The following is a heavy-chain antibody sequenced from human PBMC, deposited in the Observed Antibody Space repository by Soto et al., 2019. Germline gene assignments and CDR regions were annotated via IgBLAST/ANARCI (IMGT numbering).Heavy chain of an antibody. D-gene: IGHD2-8*01. V-gene: IGHV3-74*01. Sequence: PGGSLRLSCAASGFTFSSYWMHWVRQAPGKGLVWVSRINSDGSSTSYADSVKGRFTISRDNAKNTLYLQMNSLRAEDTAVYYCARDRVLIYYYYGMDVWGQGTTVTVSS. J-gene: IGHJ6*02. CDR2: INSDGSST. CDR3: ARDRVLIYYYYGMDV. CDR1: GFTFSSYW.